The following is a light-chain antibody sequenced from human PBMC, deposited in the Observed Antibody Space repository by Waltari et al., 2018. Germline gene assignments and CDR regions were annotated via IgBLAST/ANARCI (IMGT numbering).Light chain of an antibody. CDR2: NTN. J-gene: IGKJ3*01. CDR3: QQYHTLPLS. Sequence: DIQMTQSPSSLSASVGDRVTITCRTSQAINNYLNWYQQKPGKAPNLLIYNTNRLKSGIPSRFSGSGSGPYFTLTISSLQPEDFATYYCQQYHTLPLSVGPGTKLDVK. V-gene: IGKV1-39*01. CDR1: QAINNY.